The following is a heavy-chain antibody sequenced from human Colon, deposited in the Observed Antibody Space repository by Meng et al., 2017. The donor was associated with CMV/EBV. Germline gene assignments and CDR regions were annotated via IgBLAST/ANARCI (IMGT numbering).Heavy chain of an antibody. J-gene: IGHJ4*02. CDR2: ISASGSPI. CDR1: GFDFSDYY. V-gene: IGHV3-11*01. D-gene: IGHD5-18*01. CDR3: VGSRVRYIFDY. Sequence: GESLKISCAASGFDFSDYYMTWVRQAPGKGLEWISYISASGSPIYYADSVQGRFTISRDNAKASLYLHMNSLTAEDTGVYYCVGSRVRYIFDYWGQGTLVTVSS.